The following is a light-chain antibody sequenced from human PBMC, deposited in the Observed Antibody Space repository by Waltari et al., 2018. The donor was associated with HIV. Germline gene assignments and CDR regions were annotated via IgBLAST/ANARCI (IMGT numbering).Light chain of an antibody. Sequence: QSVLTHPPSVSAAPGLSVPISCTGTSSNIGAGYDVHWYPQLPGTAPNLLIYGNSNRPSGVPDRFSGSKSGTSAALAITGLQAEDEADYYCQSYDSSLSGCVVFGGGTKLTVL. J-gene: IGLJ2*01. CDR1: SSNIGAGYD. V-gene: IGLV1-40*01. CDR3: QSYDSSLSGCVV. CDR2: GNS.